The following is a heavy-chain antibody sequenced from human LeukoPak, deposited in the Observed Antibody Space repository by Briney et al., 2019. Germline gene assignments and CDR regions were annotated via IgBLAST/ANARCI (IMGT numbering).Heavy chain of an antibody. Sequence: SQTLSLTCTVSGGSISSGDYYWSWIRQPPGKGLEWTGYIYYSGSTYHNPSLKSRVTISVDTSKNQFSLKLSSVTAADTAVYYCARARTTYRYSSGWYFDYWGQGTLVTVSS. CDR1: GGSISSGDYY. CDR2: IYYSGST. J-gene: IGHJ4*02. D-gene: IGHD6-19*01. V-gene: IGHV4-30-4*08. CDR3: ARARTTYRYSSGWYFDY.